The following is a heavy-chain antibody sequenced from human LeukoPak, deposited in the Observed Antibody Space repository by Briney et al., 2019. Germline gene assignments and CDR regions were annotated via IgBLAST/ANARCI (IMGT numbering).Heavy chain of an antibody. J-gene: IGHJ2*01. V-gene: IGHV4-4*07. CDR2: IYTSGST. CDR3: ARGRGSSWYFDL. CDR1: GSSISSYY. Sequence: SETLSLTCTVTGSSISSYYWSWIRQPAGKGLEWIGRIYTSGSTNYNPSLKSRVTMSVDTSKNQFSLKLSSVTAADTAVYYCARGRGSSWYFDLWGRGTLVTVSS. D-gene: IGHD6-13*01.